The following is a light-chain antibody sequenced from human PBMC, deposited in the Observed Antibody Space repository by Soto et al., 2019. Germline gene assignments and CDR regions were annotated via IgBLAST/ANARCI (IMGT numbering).Light chain of an antibody. J-gene: IGKJ2*01. V-gene: IGKV3-15*01. CDR2: SAS. CDR3: QPGHHWPFT. Sequence: EIVMTQSPATLSVSPGERATLSCRASQSISTELAWYQQKPGQPPRLLIYSASTRATGVPARFTGSGSGSEFTLTLSGLQSEDFAVYYWQPGHHWPFTLGQGTRLEI. CDR1: QSISTE.